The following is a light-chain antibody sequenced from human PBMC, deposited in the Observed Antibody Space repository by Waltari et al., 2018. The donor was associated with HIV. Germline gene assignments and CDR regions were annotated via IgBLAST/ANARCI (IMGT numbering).Light chain of an antibody. CDR1: QSVSSN. V-gene: IGKV3-15*01. Sequence: ETVMTQSPATLSVSPGEGATISCRASQSVSSNVAWYQQKPGQAPRLLIYGASTRATGVPARFSGSGSGTEFTLTISSLQSEDFAVYYCQQYKNWWTFGQGTKVEIK. CDR2: GAS. CDR3: QQYKNWWT. J-gene: IGKJ1*01.